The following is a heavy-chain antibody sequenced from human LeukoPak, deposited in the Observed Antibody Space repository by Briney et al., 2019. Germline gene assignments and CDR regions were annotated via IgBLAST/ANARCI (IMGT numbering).Heavy chain of an antibody. V-gene: IGHV3-20*04. CDR1: GFTFDDYG. Sequence: GGSLRLSCAASGFTFDDYGMSWVRQAPGKGLEWVSGMNWNGGSTGYADSVKGRFTISRDNAKNSLYLQMNSLRAEDTALYYCARCPYDSSGYYYEYYFDYWGQGTLVTVSS. D-gene: IGHD3-22*01. CDR3: ARCPYDSSGYYYEYYFDY. CDR2: MNWNGGST. J-gene: IGHJ4*02.